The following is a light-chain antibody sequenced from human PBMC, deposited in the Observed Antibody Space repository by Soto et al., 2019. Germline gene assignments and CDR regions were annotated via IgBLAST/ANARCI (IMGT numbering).Light chain of an antibody. J-gene: IGLJ3*02. V-gene: IGLV2-14*01. CDR1: SSDVGGYNY. CDR2: DVS. CDR3: SSYTSNSTWV. Sequence: QSVLTQPASVSGSPGQSIAISCTGTSSDVGGYNYVSWYQQHPGKTPNLMIYDVSNRPSGVSNRFSGSKSGNTATLTISGLQAEDEADYYCSSYTSNSTWVFGGGTKLTVL.